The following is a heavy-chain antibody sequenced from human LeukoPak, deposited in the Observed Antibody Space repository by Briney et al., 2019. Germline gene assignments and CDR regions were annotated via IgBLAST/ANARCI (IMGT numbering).Heavy chain of an antibody. D-gene: IGHD6-6*01. CDR2: VYYSGST. J-gene: IGHJ4*02. Sequence: SETLSLTCTVSGGSISSSSYYWGWIRQPPGKGLEWIGSVYYSGSTYYNPSLKSRVTLSVDTSKNQFSLKLSSVTAADTAVYYCARDRSPYSSSSFGYWGQGTLVTVSS. CDR3: ARDRSPYSSSSFGY. V-gene: IGHV4-39*07. CDR1: GGSISSSSYY.